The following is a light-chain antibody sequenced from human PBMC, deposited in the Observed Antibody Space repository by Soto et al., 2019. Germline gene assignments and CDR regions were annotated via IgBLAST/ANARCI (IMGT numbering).Light chain of an antibody. CDR1: QGVRDD. V-gene: IGKV1-6*01. CDR2: SAS. J-gene: IGKJ4*01. Sequence: IQMTQSPSSLSASVGDRVTITCRASQGVRDDVGWYQQKPGKAPKLLIYSASTLQSGVPSRFSGSGSCTDFTLTISGLQPEDVATYYCLQESNYPLTFGGGTKVEIK. CDR3: LQESNYPLT.